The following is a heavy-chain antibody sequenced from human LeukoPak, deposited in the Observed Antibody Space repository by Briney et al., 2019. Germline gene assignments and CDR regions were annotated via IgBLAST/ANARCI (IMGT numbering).Heavy chain of an antibody. D-gene: IGHD5-18*01. J-gene: IGHJ3*02. Sequence: ASVKVSCKASGGTFSSYAISWVRQAPGQGLEWMGRIIPIFGTANYAQKFQGRVTITTGESTSTAYMEPSSLRSEDTAVYYCARRYSYPDAFDIWGQGTMVTVSS. CDR1: GGTFSSYA. V-gene: IGHV1-69*05. CDR2: IIPIFGTA. CDR3: ARRYSYPDAFDI.